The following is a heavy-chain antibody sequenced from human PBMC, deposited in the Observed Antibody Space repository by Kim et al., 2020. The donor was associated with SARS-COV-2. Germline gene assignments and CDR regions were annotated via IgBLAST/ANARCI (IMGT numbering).Heavy chain of an antibody. CDR3: AKEAVGRPKSCFYS. CDR2: ISNSGST. V-gene: IGHV3-23*01. J-gene: IGHJ4*02. D-gene: IGHD1-26*01. Sequence: GGSLRLSCAASGFTLSSYGMNWARQAPGKGLEWVSRISNSGSTDHADSVTGRFTISRDNSKNTLYLQMSSLRGEDAAVYDCAKEAVGRPKSCFYSWGQGT. CDR1: GFTLSSYG.